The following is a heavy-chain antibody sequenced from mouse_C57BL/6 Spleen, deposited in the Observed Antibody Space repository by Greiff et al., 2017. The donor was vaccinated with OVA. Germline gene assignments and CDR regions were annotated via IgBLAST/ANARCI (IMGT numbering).Heavy chain of an antibody. CDR2: IYPGSGNT. CDR3: ARGDYDYDAQGLFAY. V-gene: IGHV1-76*01. J-gene: IGHJ3*01. D-gene: IGHD2-4*01. Sequence: VKLVESGAELVRPGASVKLSCKASGYTFTDYYINWVKQRPGQGLEWIARIYPGSGNTYYNEKFKGKATLTAEKSSSTAYMQLSSLTSEDSAVYFCARGDYDYDAQGLFAYWGQGTLVTVSA. CDR1: GYTFTDYY.